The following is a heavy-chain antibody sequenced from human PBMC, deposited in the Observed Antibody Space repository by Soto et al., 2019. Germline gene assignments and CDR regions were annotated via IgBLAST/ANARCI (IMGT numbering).Heavy chain of an antibody. CDR3: ARNLPTIDS. CDR1: GYTFTSYG. D-gene: IGHD3-9*01. J-gene: IGHJ6*04. V-gene: IGHV1-18*01. Sequence: VQLVQSGAEVKKTGASVKVSCKASGYTFTSYGISWVRQAPGQGLEWMGWIRAYNGNTNYEQKLQGRVTMTTDTSTSTAYMELSSLISAETAVYYCARNLPTIDSGGKGTTVTLTS. CDR2: IRAYNGNT.